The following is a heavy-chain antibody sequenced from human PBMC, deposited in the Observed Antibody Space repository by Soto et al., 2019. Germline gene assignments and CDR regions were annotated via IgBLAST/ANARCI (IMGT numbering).Heavy chain of an antibody. D-gene: IGHD3-10*01. V-gene: IGHV1-69*01. J-gene: IGHJ4*02. CDR2: IIPLFGTP. CDR3: ARDRDDYGSGTYYNRIDF. Sequence: QVQLVQSGAEVKKPGSSVKVSCKASGGIFSTYAISWLRQAPGQGLEWMGGIIPLFGTPNYAQRFQDRVTITADESTRTAYMELSRLRSEDTAVYYCARDRDDYGSGTYYNRIDFWGQGTLVTVSS. CDR1: GGIFSTYA.